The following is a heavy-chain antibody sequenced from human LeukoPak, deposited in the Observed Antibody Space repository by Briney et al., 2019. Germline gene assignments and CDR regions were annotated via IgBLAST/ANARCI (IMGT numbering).Heavy chain of an antibody. J-gene: IGHJ3*02. CDR2: SYYSGST. Sequence: PSETLSLTCTVSGGSVSSGDYYWSWIRQPPRKGLELIGYSYYSGSTYYNPSLRSRVTISVDKSKSQFSLKLSSVTAADTAVYYCARRPGLNAFDIWGQGTMVTVSS. CDR1: GGSVSSGDYY. CDR3: ARRPGLNAFDI. V-gene: IGHV4-30-4*01. D-gene: IGHD5/OR15-5a*01.